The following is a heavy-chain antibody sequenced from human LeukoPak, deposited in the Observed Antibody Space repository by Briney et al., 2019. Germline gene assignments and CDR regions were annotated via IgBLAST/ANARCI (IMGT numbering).Heavy chain of an antibody. D-gene: IGHD6-19*01. J-gene: IGHJ5*02. V-gene: IGHV4-39*01. CDR2: IYYSGST. CDR1: GGSISSSSYY. Sequence: SETLPLTCTVSGGSISSSSYYWGWIRQPPGKGLEWIGSIYYSGSTYYNPSLKSRVTISVDTSKNQFSLKLRSVTAADTAVYYCARHWQAVAEIRNNWFDPWGQGTLVTVSS. CDR3: ARHWQAVAEIRNNWFDP.